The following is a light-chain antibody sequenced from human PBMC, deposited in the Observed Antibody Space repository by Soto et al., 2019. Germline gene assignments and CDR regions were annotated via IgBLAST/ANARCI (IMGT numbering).Light chain of an antibody. CDR3: QAWDRSTVV. V-gene: IGLV3-1*01. J-gene: IGLJ2*01. Sequence: SYELTQPPSVSVSPGQTASITCSGDKLGDKYACWYQQKPGQSPVLVIYQDSTRPSGIPERFSGSNSGNTATLTISGTHAMDEADYYCQAWDRSTVVFGGGTKLTVL. CDR1: KLGDKY. CDR2: QDS.